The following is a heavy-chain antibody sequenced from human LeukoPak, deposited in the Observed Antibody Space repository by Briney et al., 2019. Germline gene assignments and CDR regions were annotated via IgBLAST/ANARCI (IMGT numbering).Heavy chain of an antibody. CDR1: GFTFSSYG. D-gene: IGHD6-6*01. CDR2: ISGSGGST. J-gene: IGHJ6*03. CDR3: AFVPRAYYYYMDV. Sequence: PGGTLRLSCAASGFTFSSYGMSWVRQAPGKGLEWVSAISGSGGSTYYADSVKGRFTISRDNAKNSLFLQMNSLRAEDTAIYYCAFVPRAYYYYMDVWGKGTTVTVSS. V-gene: IGHV3-23*01.